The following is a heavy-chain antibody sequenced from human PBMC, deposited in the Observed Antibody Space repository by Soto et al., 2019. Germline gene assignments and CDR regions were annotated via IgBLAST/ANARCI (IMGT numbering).Heavy chain of an antibody. V-gene: IGHV1-8*01. CDR3: ARSHPITLVRGVPALFDY. D-gene: IGHD3-10*01. J-gene: IGHJ4*02. CDR1: GYTFTSYD. CDR2: MNPNSGNT. Sequence: ASVKVSCKASGYTFTSYDINWVRQATGQGLEWMGWMNPNSGNTGYAQKFQGRVTMTRNTSISTAYMELTSLRSDDTAVYYCARSHPITLVRGVPALFDYWGQGTLVTVSS.